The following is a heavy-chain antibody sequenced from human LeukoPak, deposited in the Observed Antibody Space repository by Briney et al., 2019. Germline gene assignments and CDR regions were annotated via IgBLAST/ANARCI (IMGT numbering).Heavy chain of an antibody. Sequence: GGSLRLSCAASGFTFSSYAMSWVRQAPGKGLEWVSAISGSGGSTYYADSVKGRFTISRDNSKSTLYLQMNSLRAEDTAVYYCARDGSHYGDYVDYWGQGTLVTVSS. V-gene: IGHV3-23*01. J-gene: IGHJ4*02. CDR3: ARDGSHYGDYVDY. D-gene: IGHD4-17*01. CDR2: ISGSGGST. CDR1: GFTFSSYA.